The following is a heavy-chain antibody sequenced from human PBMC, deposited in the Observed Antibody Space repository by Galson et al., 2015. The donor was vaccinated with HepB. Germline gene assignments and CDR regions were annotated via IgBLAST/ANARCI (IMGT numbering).Heavy chain of an antibody. CDR1: GFTFNSYA. CDR2: ISGSAGST. CDR3: AKHPVEVLVGATGGFHAFEI. J-gene: IGHJ3*02. V-gene: IGHV3-23*01. D-gene: IGHD1-26*01. Sequence: SLRLSCAASGFTFNSYAMSWVRQAPGKGLEWVSGISGSAGSTHYADSVKGRFTIPRDNSKNTLYLQMNTLRAEDTAVYYCAKHPVEVLVGATGGFHAFEIWGQRTMVTVSS.